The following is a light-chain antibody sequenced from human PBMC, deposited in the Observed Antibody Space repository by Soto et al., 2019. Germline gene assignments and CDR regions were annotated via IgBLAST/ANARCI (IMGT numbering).Light chain of an antibody. J-gene: IGKJ5*01. CDR1: QTVLFTSNNKNY. CDR2: WAS. Sequence: DIVMTQSPGSLAVSLGERAAINCKSSQTVLFTSNNKNYLAWYQQKPGQPPRLLIYWASTRESGVPDRFSGSGSGTYFTLTISNLQAEDVAVYYCQQYYSTPFDFGQGTRLEIK. CDR3: QQYYSTPFD. V-gene: IGKV4-1*01.